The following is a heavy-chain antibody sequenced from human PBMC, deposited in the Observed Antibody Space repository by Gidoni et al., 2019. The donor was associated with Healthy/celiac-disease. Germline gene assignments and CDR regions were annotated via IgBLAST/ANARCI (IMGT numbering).Heavy chain of an antibody. Sequence: QVQLQLWGAGPLKPSETLSLTCAVSGGSFSGYYWSWIRQPPGKGLEWIGEINHSGSTNYNPSLKSRVTISVDTSKNQFSLKLSSVTAADTAVYYCARSGDGYNLGPGYWGQGTLVTVSS. CDR1: GGSFSGYY. D-gene: IGHD5-12*01. J-gene: IGHJ4*02. CDR2: INHSGST. V-gene: IGHV4-34*01. CDR3: ARSGDGYNLGPGY.